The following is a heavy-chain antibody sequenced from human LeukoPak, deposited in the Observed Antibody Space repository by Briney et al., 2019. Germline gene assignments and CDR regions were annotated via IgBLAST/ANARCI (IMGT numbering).Heavy chain of an antibody. CDR2: IRYDGSNK. J-gene: IGHJ4*02. Sequence: GRSLRLSCAASGFTFSSYAMHWVRQAPGKGLEWVAFIRYDGSNKYYADSVKGRFTISRDNSKNTLYLQMNSLRAEDTAVYYCAKGGNYEGYYFDYWGQGTLVTVSS. V-gene: IGHV3-30*02. CDR3: AKGGNYEGYYFDY. CDR1: GFTFSSYA. D-gene: IGHD4-11*01.